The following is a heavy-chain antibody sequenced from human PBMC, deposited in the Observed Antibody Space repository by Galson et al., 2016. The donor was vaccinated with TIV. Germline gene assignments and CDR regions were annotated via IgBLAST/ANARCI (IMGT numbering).Heavy chain of an antibody. CDR1: GYIFRSNH. CDR3: ARGLEEGAADNYNYFDL. Sequence: SVTVSCKASGYIFRSNHIHWVRQATGQGLEWVGWLNPHSGNTGYAEQFPGRLTMTWTSSGSTAYMELSGLKSEDTAVYYCARGLEEGAADNYNYFDLCGRGTLVTVSS. V-gene: IGHV1-8*02. CDR2: LNPHSGNT. J-gene: IGHJ2*01. D-gene: IGHD3-10*01.